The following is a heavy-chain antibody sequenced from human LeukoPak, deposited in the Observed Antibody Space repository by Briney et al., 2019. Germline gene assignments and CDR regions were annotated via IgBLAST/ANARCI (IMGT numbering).Heavy chain of an antibody. D-gene: IGHD3-16*02. V-gene: IGHV4-31*03. J-gene: IGHJ4*02. CDR3: AREGSLHSYYDYVWGSYRHFDY. CDR2: IYYSGST. Sequence: SETLSLTCTVSGGSISSGGYYWSWIRQHPGKGLEWIGYIYYSGSTYYNPSLKSRVTISVDTSKNQFSLKLSSVTAADTAVYYCAREGSLHSYYDYVWGSYRHFDYWGQGTLVTVSS. CDR1: GGSISSGGYY.